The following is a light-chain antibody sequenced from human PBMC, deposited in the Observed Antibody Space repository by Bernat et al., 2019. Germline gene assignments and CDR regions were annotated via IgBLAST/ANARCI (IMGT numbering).Light chain of an antibody. Sequence: DIQMTQSPSSLSASVGDRVTITCRASQSISIYLNWYQQKPGKAPKFLIYAASSLQSGVPSRFSGSGSGTDFTLTISRLQPEDFATYCCQKSYSTPRTFGRGTKVEIK. V-gene: IGKV1-39*01. J-gene: IGKJ1*01. CDR2: AAS. CDR3: QKSYSTPRT. CDR1: QSISIY.